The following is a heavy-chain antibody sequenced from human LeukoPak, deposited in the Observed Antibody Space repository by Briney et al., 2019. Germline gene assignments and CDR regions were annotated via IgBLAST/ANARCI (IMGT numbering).Heavy chain of an antibody. CDR3: AKDYRIAAAGTLYYFDY. CDR1: GFTFSSYA. J-gene: IGHJ4*02. V-gene: IGHV3-23*01. D-gene: IGHD6-13*01. CDR2: ISGSGGST. Sequence: GGSLRLSCAASGFTFSSYAMSWVRQAPGKGLEWVSAISGSGGSTYYADSVKGRFTISRDNSKNTLYLQMNSLRAEDTAVYYCAKDYRIAAAGTLYYFDYWGQGTLVTVSS.